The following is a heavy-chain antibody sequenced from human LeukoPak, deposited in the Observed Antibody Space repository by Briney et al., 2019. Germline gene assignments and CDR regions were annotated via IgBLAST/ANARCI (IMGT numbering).Heavy chain of an antibody. Sequence: PGGSLRLSCAASGFTFSSYAMHWVRQAPGKGLEWVAVISYDGSNKYYADSVKGRFTISRDNSKNTLYLQMNSLRAEDTAVYYCALAYGGPRSNYFDYWGQGTLVTVSS. J-gene: IGHJ4*02. CDR3: ALAYGGPRSNYFDY. V-gene: IGHV3-30*04. CDR2: ISYDGSNK. CDR1: GFTFSSYA. D-gene: IGHD4-23*01.